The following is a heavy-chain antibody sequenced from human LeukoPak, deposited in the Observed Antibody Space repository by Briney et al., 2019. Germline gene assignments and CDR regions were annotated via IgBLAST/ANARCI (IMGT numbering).Heavy chain of an antibody. V-gene: IGHV3-7*01. J-gene: IGHJ6*03. CDR1: GFSFSNYY. CDR3: ARDVGDQWYHYYYMDV. CDR2: INQDGNEK. D-gene: IGHD1-26*01. Sequence: GGPLRLSCAASGFSFSNYYMSWVRQASGKGLEWLANINQDGNEKNYVDSVKGRITTSRDNAKKAVFLQMDSLRVEDTAVYFCARDVGDQWYHYYYMDVWGKGTTVTVSS.